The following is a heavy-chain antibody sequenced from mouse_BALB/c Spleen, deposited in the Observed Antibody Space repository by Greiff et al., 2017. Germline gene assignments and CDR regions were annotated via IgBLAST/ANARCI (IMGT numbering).Heavy chain of an antibody. CDR2: ISYDGSN. Sequence: VQLQQSGPGLVKPSQSLSLTCSVTGYSITSGYYWNWIRQFPGNKLEWMGYISYDGSNNYNPSLKNRISITRDTSKNQFFLKLNSVTTEDTATYYCARGSLITTDAMDYWGQGTSVTVSS. D-gene: IGHD1-2*01. J-gene: IGHJ4*01. V-gene: IGHV3-6*02. CDR1: GYSITSGYY. CDR3: ARGSLITTDAMDY.